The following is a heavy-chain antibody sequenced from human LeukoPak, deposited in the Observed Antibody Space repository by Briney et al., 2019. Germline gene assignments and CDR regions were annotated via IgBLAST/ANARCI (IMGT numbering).Heavy chain of an antibody. CDR1: GFTFSSYG. D-gene: IGHD6-13*01. CDR3: ARGVLAAAGGAPFDY. J-gene: IGHJ4*02. V-gene: IGHV3-30*19. CDR2: MSNDGSKT. Sequence: GGSLRLSCAASGFTFSSYGMHWVRQAPGKGLEGVASMSNDGSKTYYGDSAKGRFTISRDDSKNTLYLQMNSLRTEDTAVYYCARGVLAAAGGAPFDYWGQGILVTVS.